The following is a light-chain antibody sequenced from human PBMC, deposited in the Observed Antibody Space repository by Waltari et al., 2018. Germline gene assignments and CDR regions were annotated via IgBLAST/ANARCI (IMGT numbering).Light chain of an antibody. CDR3: CSYVGLGTYV. V-gene: IGLV2-23*02. CDR2: EVT. Sequence: QSGLAQPASASGSPGQSLTIPCTGTSRYVGNYTLVSWYQQRPGKAPRLLIYEVTKRAPGTSDRFSASKSGNTASLSISGLQAQEDEADYYCCSYVGLGTYVFGTGTKVTV. CDR1: SRYVGNYTL. J-gene: IGLJ1*01.